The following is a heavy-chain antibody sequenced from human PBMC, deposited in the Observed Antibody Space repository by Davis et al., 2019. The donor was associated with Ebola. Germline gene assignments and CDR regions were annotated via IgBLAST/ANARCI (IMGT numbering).Heavy chain of an antibody. J-gene: IGHJ5*02. Sequence: GGSLRLSCAASGFTFSSYSMNWVRQAPGKGLEWVSSISSSSSYIYYADSVKGRFTIARDNAKNSLYLQMNSLRAEDTAVYYCARDAAFVGGWIPWWFDPWGQGTLVTVSS. CDR2: ISSSSSYI. CDR1: GFTFSSYS. D-gene: IGHD6-19*01. CDR3: ARDAAFVGGWIPWWFDP. V-gene: IGHV3-21*01.